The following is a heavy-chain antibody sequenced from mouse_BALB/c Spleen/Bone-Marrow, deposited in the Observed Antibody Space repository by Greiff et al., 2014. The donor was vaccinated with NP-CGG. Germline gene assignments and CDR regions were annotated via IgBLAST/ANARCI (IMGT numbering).Heavy chain of an antibody. CDR2: IDPANGDT. CDR3: TKPSFYYGSSYWYFDV. J-gene: IGHJ1*01. V-gene: IGHV14-3*02. CDR1: GFNIKDTY. D-gene: IGHD1-1*01. Sequence: VQLQQPGAELAKPGASVKLSCTASGFNIKDTYMHWVKQRPEQGLEWIGRIDPANGDTKYDPKFQGKATITADTSSNTAYLQLSSLTSEDTAAYYCTKPSFYYGSSYWYFDVWGAGTTVTVSS.